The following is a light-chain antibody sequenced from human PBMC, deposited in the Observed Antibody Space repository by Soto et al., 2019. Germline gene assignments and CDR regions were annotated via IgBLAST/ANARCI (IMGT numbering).Light chain of an antibody. V-gene: IGKV3-11*01. CDR2: DAS. J-gene: IGKJ5*01. CDR3: QQRTNWPTST. CDR1: QNVTSY. Sequence: EIVWTKSPATLSLSPGERATLSCTASQNVTSYLAWYHQRPDQAPRLLIHDASSRATGIPARFSGSGSGTDFTLTISSRAPEDFSVYYCQQRTNWPTSTVGQGTRLEIK.